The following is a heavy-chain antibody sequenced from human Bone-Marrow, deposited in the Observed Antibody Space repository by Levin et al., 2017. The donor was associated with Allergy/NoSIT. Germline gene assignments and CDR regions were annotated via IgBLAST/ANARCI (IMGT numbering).Heavy chain of an antibody. Sequence: HTGGSLRLSCAASGFVFNNYPMHWVRQAPGKGLEWVASISYDGSNPYYVESVKGRFTISRDNSKNTLYLHMHSLRADDTALYYCAKDGWAHCRRAVCYSGWLYNGMDVWGRGTTVTVAS. CDR3: AKDGWAHCRRAVCYSGWLYNGMDV. CDR1: GFVFNNYP. V-gene: IGHV3-30*18. D-gene: IGHD2-15*01. CDR2: ISYDGSNP. J-gene: IGHJ6*02.